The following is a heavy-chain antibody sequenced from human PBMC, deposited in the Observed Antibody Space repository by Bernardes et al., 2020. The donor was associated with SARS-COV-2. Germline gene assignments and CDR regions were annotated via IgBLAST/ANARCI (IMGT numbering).Heavy chain of an antibody. J-gene: IGHJ3*02. Sequence: GGSLRLSCAASGCTFDDYGMSWVRQAPGKGLEWVSGINWNGGSTGYADSVKGRFTISRDNAKNSLYLQMNSLRAEDTALYHCARRLLLWEHDAFDIWGQGTMVTVSS. D-gene: IGHD3-10*01. CDR2: INWNGGST. CDR3: ARRLLLWEHDAFDI. V-gene: IGHV3-20*01. CDR1: GCTFDDYG.